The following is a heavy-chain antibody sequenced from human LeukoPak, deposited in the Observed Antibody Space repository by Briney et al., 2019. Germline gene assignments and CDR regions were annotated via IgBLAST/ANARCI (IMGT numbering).Heavy chain of an antibody. D-gene: IGHD2-21*02. CDR1: GFTFSSYE. CDR3: ARDRRCGGDCSGAFDI. V-gene: IGHV3-48*03. Sequence: GGSLRLSCAASGFTFSSYEMNWVRQAPGKGLEWVSYISSSGSTIYYADSVKGRFTISRDNARNSLYLQMNSLRAEDTAVYYCARDRRCGGDCSGAFDIWGQGTMVTVSS. CDR2: ISSSGSTI. J-gene: IGHJ3*02.